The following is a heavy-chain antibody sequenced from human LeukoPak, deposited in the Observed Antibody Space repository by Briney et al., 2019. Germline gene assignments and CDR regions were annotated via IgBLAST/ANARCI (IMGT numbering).Heavy chain of an antibody. CDR2: IYHSGTT. D-gene: IGHD3-10*01. Sequence: PSETLSLTCTVYGGSFSGLYWSWIRQPPGKGLERIGYIYHSGTTYYNPSLQSRVTMSVDTSKNQFSLKLSSVTAVDTAVYYCARKENVYYYFDYWGQGTLVTVSS. CDR3: ARKENVYYYFDY. J-gene: IGHJ4*02. V-gene: IGHV4-34*01. CDR1: GGSFSGLY.